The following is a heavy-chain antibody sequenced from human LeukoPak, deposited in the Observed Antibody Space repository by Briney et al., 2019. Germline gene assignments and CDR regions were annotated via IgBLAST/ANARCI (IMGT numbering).Heavy chain of an antibody. D-gene: IGHD6-13*01. CDR2: MNPNSGNT. CDR1: GYTFTSYD. CDR3: ARRRPHYRIAAAGTPWFDP. V-gene: IGHV1-8*03. J-gene: IGHJ5*02. Sequence: ASVKVSCKASGYTFTSYDINWVRQATGQGLEWMGWMNPNSGNTGYAQKFQGRVTITRNTSTSTAYMELSSLRSEDTAVYYCARRRPHYRIAAAGTPWFDPWGQGTLVTVSS.